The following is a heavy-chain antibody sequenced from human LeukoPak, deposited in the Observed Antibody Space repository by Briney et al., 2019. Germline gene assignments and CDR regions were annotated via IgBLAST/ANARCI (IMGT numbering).Heavy chain of an antibody. V-gene: IGHV4-34*01. D-gene: IGHD6-6*01. CDR3: ARAFRDGYSSSWYFDY. J-gene: IGHJ4*02. CDR1: GGSFSGYY. CDR2: INHSGST. Sequence: TSETLSLTCAVYGGSFSGYYWSWIRQPPGKGLEWNGEINHSGSTNYNPSLKSRVTISVDTSKNQFSLKLSSVTAADTAVYYCARAFRDGYSSSWYFDYWGQGTLVTVSS.